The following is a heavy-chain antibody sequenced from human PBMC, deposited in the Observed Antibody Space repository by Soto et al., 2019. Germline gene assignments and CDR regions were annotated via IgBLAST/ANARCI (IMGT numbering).Heavy chain of an antibody. J-gene: IGHJ4*02. CDR2: ISYDGSNK. CDR3: ARVRDHSGSYLYYFDY. CDR1: GFTFSSYA. D-gene: IGHD1-26*01. V-gene: IGHV3-30-3*01. Sequence: GGSLRLSCAASGFTFSSYAMHWVRQAPGKGLEWVAVISYDGSNKYYADSVKGRFTISRDNSKNTLYLQMNSLRAEDTAVYYCARVRDHSGSYLYYFDYWGQGTLVTVSS.